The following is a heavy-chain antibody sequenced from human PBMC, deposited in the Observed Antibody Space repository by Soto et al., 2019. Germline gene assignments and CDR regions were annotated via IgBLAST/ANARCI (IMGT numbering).Heavy chain of an antibody. CDR3: AKDPRAAGTHWFDP. J-gene: IGHJ5*02. CDR1: GFTFSSYG. Sequence: GGSLRLSCAASGFTFSSYGMHWVRQAPGKGLEWVAVISYDGSNKYYADSVKGRFTISRDNSKNTLYLQMNSLRAEDTAVYYCAKDPRAAGTHWFDPWGQGTLVTVSS. CDR2: ISYDGSNK. V-gene: IGHV3-30*18. D-gene: IGHD6-13*01.